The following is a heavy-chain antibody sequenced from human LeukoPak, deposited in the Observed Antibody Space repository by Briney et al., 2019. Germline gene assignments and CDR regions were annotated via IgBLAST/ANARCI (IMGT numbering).Heavy chain of an antibody. CDR1: GYTFTSYG. CDR2: ISAYNGNT. V-gene: IGHV1-18*01. J-gene: IGHJ3*02. CDR3: ARESAYYYDSSGYYSLAFDI. Sequence: ASVKVSCKASGYTFTSYGIGWVRQAPGQGLEWMGWISAYNGNTNYAQKLQGRVTMTTDTSPRTAYMELRSLRSDDTAVYYCARESAYYYDSSGYYSLAFDIWGQGTMVTVSS. D-gene: IGHD3-22*01.